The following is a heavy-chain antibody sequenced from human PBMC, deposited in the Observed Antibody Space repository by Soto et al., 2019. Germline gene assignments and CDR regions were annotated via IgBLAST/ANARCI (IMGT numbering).Heavy chain of an antibody. CDR3: ARHAAAGYFDY. CDR1: GGSISSYY. V-gene: IGHV4-59*08. J-gene: IGHJ4*02. CDR2: IYYSGST. D-gene: IGHD6-13*01. Sequence: QVQLQESGPGLVKPSETLSLTCTVSGGSISSYYWSWIRQPPGKGLEWIGYIYYSGSTNYNPSLKSXXTXSXXTSKNQFSLKLSSVTAADTAVYYCARHAAAGYFDYWGQGTLVTVSS.